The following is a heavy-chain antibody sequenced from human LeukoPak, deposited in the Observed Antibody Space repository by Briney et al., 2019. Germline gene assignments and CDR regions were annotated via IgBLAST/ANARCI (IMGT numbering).Heavy chain of an antibody. J-gene: IGHJ5*02. D-gene: IGHD3-10*01. V-gene: IGHV4-39*01. CDR3: ARRGGADWFDP. Sequence: SETLSLTCTVSGGSISSSNYYWGWIRQPPGKGLEWIGSIYYSGTTYYNPSLKRRVTISVDTSKNQFSLNLNSVTAADTAVYYCARRGGADWFDPWGQGTLVTVSS. CDR2: IYYSGTT. CDR1: GGSISSSNYY.